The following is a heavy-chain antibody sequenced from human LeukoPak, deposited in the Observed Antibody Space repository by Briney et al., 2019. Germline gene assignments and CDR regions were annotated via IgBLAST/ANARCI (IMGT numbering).Heavy chain of an antibody. Sequence: PGRSLRLSCTASGITFSLYAMHWARQAPGKGLEWVAVISYDGSSKNYADSVKGRFIISRDNAEKLFYLQINSLRVEDTAIYYCAAWGSGNYWGQGTLVTVSS. J-gene: IGHJ4*02. V-gene: IGHV3-30-3*01. CDR3: AAWGSGNY. CDR2: ISYDGSSK. CDR1: GITFSLYA. D-gene: IGHD7-27*01.